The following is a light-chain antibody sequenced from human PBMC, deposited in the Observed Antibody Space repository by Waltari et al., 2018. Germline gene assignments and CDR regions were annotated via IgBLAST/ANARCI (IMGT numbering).Light chain of an antibody. J-gene: IGLJ2*01. CDR1: NIATKS. V-gene: IGLV3-21*02. CDR3: QVCDTTADLAI. CDR2: NDS. Sequence: SYVLTQPPSVSVAPGQTASITCGGNNIATKSVPWYQQKPGQAPVLVVFNDSDRPSWIPVRCSGSNSGNTATLTISSVEARDEADYYCQVCDTTADLAIFGGGTKLTVL.